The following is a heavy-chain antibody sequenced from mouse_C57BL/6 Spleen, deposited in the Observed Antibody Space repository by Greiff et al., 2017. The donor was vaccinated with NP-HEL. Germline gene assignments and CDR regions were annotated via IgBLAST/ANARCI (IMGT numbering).Heavy chain of an antibody. V-gene: IGHV2-2*01. Sequence: QVQLQQSGPGLVQPSQSLSITCTVSGFSLTSYGVHWVRQSPGKGLEWLGVIWSGGSTDYNAAFISRLSISKDNSKSQVFFKMNSLQADDTPIYYCARNSPYAMDYWGQGTSVTVSS. CDR3: ARNSPYAMDY. J-gene: IGHJ4*01. CDR2: IWSGGST. CDR1: GFSLTSYG.